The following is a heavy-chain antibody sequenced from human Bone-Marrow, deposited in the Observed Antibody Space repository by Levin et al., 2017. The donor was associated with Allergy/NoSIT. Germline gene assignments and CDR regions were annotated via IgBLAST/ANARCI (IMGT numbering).Heavy chain of an antibody. V-gene: IGHV1-18*01. J-gene: IGHJ4*02. CDR1: GYTFTNYD. CDR2: IRGDSDYT. CDR3: VRDEGLYNTNWYVGNMFDY. D-gene: IGHD6-13*01. Sequence: ASVKVSCKASGYTFTNYDINWVRQAPGQGLEWMGWIRGDSDYTNSAQIVQDRVTFTTDTSTSTAYMDLRSLRPDDTAVYYCVRDEGLYNTNWYVGNMFDYWGQGTLVTVSS.